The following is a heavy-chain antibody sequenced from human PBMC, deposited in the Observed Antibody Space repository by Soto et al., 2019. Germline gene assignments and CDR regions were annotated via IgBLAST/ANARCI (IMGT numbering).Heavy chain of an antibody. CDR2: ISSSSGYI. D-gene: IGHD1-1*01. CDR3: AREALSTVPPS. V-gene: IGHV3-21*01. CDR1: GFTFSAYS. J-gene: IGHJ5*02. Sequence: EVQLVESGGGLVNPGGSLRLSCAASGFTFSAYSMNWVRQAPGKGLEWVSSISSSSGYISYADSVKGRFTISRDNPRNSLYLQMNSLRAEDTAVYYCAREALSTVPPSWGQGTLVTVSS.